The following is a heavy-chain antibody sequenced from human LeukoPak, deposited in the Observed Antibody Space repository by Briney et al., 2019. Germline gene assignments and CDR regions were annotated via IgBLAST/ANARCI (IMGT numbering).Heavy chain of an antibody. D-gene: IGHD3-3*01. J-gene: IGHJ4*02. V-gene: IGHV3-11*04. Sequence: PGGSLRLSCEASGFSLSTYFISWIRQAPGKGLERVSYITDSGRSTKYADAVKGRFTISRDNTKQSVYLEMTDLRAEDTAVYYCAREASGYYHVFDSWGQGTLVTVSS. CDR1: GFSLSTYF. CDR3: AREASGYYHVFDS. CDR2: ITDSGRST.